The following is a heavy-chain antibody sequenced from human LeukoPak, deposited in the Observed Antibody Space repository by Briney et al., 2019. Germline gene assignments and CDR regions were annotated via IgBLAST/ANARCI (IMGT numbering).Heavy chain of an antibody. J-gene: IGHJ3*02. CDR3: ASDYGGNSPAFDI. CDR1: GFTVSSNS. Sequence: GGSLRLSCTVSGFTVSSNSMSWVRQAPGKGLEWVSFIYSDNTHYSDSVKGRFTISRDNSKNTLYLQMNSLRAEDTAVYYCASDYGGNSPAFDIWGQGTMVTVSS. CDR2: IYSDNT. D-gene: IGHD4-23*01. V-gene: IGHV3-53*01.